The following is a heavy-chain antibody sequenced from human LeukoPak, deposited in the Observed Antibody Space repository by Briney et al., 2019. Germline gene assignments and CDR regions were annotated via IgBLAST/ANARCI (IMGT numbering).Heavy chain of an antibody. CDR1: GYTFTGYY. J-gene: IGHJ6*02. CDR2: INPNSGGT. CDR3: ARDPYCSSTSCPYYYYYYGMDV. D-gene: IGHD2-2*01. Sequence: ASVKVSCKASGYTFTGYYMHWVRQAPGQGLEWMGWINPNSGGTNYAQKFQGRVTMTRDTSISTAYMELSRLRSDDTAVYYCARDPYCSSTSCPYYYYYYGMDVWGQGTTVTVSS. V-gene: IGHV1-2*02.